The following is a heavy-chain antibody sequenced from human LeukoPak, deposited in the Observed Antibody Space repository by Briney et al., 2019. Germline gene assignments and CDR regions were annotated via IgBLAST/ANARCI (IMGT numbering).Heavy chain of an antibody. CDR2: MNPNSGNT. CDR3: ARAGQEDYLWGTYPDDY. D-gene: IGHD3-16*02. V-gene: IGHV1-8*01. Sequence: GASVTVSCKASGYTFTSYDIIWVRQATGRGLVWMGWMNPNSGNTGYAQKFQGRVTLTRKTPTSTADVELSGLRSEDRDIYYFARAGQEDYLWGTYPDDYWGQGTLVTVSS. J-gene: IGHJ4*01. CDR1: GYTFTSYD.